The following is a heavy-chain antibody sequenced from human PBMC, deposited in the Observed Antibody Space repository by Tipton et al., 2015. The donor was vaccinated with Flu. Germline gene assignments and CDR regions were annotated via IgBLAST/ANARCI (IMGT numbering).Heavy chain of an antibody. CDR3: ARGPRSGSCGGFDI. Sequence: GSLRLSCAASGFTFSSYEMNWVRQARGKGLEWSSYLCSSGNVVYYEDSVKGRFTIPRDNARNSLSLQMSSLSVEDTALYYCARGPRSGSCGGFDIWGQGTMVTVSS. V-gene: IGHV3-48*03. J-gene: IGHJ3*02. CDR2: LCSSGNVV. CDR1: GFTFSSYE. D-gene: IGHD1-26*01.